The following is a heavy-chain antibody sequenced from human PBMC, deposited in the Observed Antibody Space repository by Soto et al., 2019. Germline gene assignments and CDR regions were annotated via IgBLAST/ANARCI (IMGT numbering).Heavy chain of an antibody. CDR1: GGSISNYY. CDR2: IYYSGSN. D-gene: IGHD2-21*02. Sequence: KTSETLSLTCTVSGGSISNYYWSWIRQPPGKGLEWIGYIYYSGSNNYNPPLKSRVTISVDTSKNQFSLKLGSVTAADTAVYYCAGDVVVVTAINYYYYGMDVWGQGTTVTVSS. J-gene: IGHJ6*02. CDR3: AGDVVVVTAINYYYYGMDV. V-gene: IGHV4-59*01.